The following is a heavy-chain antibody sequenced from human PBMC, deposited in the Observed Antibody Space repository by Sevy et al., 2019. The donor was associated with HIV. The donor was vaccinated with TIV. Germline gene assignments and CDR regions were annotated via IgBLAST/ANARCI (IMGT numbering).Heavy chain of an antibody. CDR2: IWNDGSDA. CDR3: ARDANGVRSPHLFDE. V-gene: IGHV3-33*01. J-gene: IGHJ4*01. D-gene: IGHD2-8*01. Sequence: GGSLRLSCSASGLRLSDFVMHWVRQAPDKGLEWVAVIWNDGSDAYYADSVKGRFTISRDNSKNTLYLQMNGLKVDDTAVYVCARDANGVRSPHLFDEWGQGTLVTVSS. CDR1: GLRLSDFV.